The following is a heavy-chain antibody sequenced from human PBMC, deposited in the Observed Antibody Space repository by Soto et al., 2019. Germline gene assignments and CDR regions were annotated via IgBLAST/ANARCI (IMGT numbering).Heavy chain of an antibody. Sequence: QVQLQQWGAGLLKPSETLSLTCAVYGGSFSGYHWSWIRQPPGKGLEWIGEINHSGSTNYNPSLKSRVTISVDMSKNQFSLKLSSVTAADTAVYYCARGGAGSYFRRAFDIWGQGTMVTVSS. V-gene: IGHV4-34*01. CDR1: GGSFSGYH. CDR3: ARGGAGSYFRRAFDI. CDR2: INHSGST. J-gene: IGHJ3*02. D-gene: IGHD1-26*01.